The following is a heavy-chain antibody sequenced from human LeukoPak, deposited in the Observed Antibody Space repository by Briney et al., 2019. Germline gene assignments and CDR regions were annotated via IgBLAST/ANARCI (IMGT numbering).Heavy chain of an antibody. J-gene: IGHJ6*03. D-gene: IGHD2-15*01. Sequence: RASVKVSYKASGGTLSSYAISWVRQAPGQGLEWMGGIIPIFGTANYAQKFQGRVTITADESTSTAYMELSSLRSEDTAVYYCARYCSGGSCYPDYYYMDVWGKGTTVTVSS. CDR3: ARYCSGGSCYPDYYYMDV. CDR2: IIPIFGTA. V-gene: IGHV1-69*13. CDR1: GGTLSSYA.